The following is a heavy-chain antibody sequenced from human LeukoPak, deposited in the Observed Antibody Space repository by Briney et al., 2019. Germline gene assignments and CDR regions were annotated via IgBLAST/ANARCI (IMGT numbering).Heavy chain of an antibody. D-gene: IGHD3/OR15-3a*01. CDR3: ARGTRWAGLDF. J-gene: IGHJ4*02. Sequence: PSETLSLTCNVSRGSIISGDKYCRWIRQPPGKGLEWIGYLYYSGSTYYNPSLKSRLTISVDTSENQSSLHLTSVAAADTAVCFCARGTRWAGLDFWGQGTLVTVSS. CDR2: LYYSGST. V-gene: IGHV4-30-4*01. CDR1: RGSIISGDKY.